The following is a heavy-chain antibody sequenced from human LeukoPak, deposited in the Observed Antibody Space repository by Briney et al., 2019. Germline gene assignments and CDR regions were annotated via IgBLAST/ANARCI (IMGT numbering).Heavy chain of an antibody. D-gene: IGHD3-9*01. Sequence: ASVKVSCKASGYTFTSYYMHWVRQAPGQGLEWMGIINPSGGSTSYAQKFQGRVTMTRDMSTSTVYMELSSLRSEDTAVYYCARELRYFDWLSNYYYYYMDVWGKGTTVTVSS. V-gene: IGHV1-46*01. CDR1: GYTFTSYY. CDR2: INPSGGST. CDR3: ARELRYFDWLSNYYYYYMDV. J-gene: IGHJ6*03.